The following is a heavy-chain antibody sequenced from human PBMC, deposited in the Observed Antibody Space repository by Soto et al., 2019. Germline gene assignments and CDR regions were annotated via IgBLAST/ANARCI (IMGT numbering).Heavy chain of an antibody. CDR1: GFTFSSYG. Sequence: QVQLVESGGGVVQPGRSLRLSCAASGFTFSSYGMHWVRQAPGKGLEWVAVISYDGSNKYYADSVKGRFTISRDNSKNXLXXQMNSLRAEDTAVYYCAKDDYYGSGSRYYYYGMDVWGQGTTVTVSS. D-gene: IGHD3-10*01. CDR3: AKDDYYGSGSRYYYYGMDV. V-gene: IGHV3-30*18. CDR2: ISYDGSNK. J-gene: IGHJ6*02.